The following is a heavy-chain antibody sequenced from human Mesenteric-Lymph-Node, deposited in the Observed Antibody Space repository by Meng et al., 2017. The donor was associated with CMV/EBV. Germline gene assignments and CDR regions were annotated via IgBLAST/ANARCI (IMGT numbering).Heavy chain of an antibody. D-gene: IGHD3-16*02. V-gene: IGHV1-2*02. Sequence: ASVKVSCKASGYTFTGYYMHWVRQAPGQGLEWMGWINPNSGGTNYAQKFQGRVTMTRDTSISTAYMELSRLRSDDTAVYYCAKERRVFGMSVIDYYGMDVWGPGTTVTVSS. CDR1: GYTFTGYY. J-gene: IGHJ6*02. CDR3: AKERRVFGMSVIDYYGMDV. CDR2: INPNSGGT.